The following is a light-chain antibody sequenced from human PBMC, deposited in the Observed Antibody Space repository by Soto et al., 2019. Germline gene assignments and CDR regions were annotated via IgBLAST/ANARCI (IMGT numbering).Light chain of an antibody. V-gene: IGKV1-39*01. J-gene: IGKJ1*01. CDR1: QDIKNY. CDR2: SSS. Sequence: DIQMTQSPSSLSASVGDRVTITCQASQDIKNYLNWYQQKPGKAPNLLIYSSSTLQSGVPSRFSGSGSGTDFTLTISSLQPEDFATYYCQQSFSSRWTFGQGTKVDIK. CDR3: QQSFSSRWT.